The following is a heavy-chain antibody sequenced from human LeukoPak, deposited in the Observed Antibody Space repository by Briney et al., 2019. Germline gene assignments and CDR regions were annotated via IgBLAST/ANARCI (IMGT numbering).Heavy chain of an antibody. D-gene: IGHD6-19*01. CDR3: ARNIAVGSGYYGMDV. V-gene: IGHV3-7*01. CDR2: IKQDGSEK. Sequence: GGSLRLSCAASGFTFSTYWMSWVRQAPGKGLEWVANIKQDGSEKFYVDSVKGRFSISRENAKNSLYLQMNSLRAGDTAVYYCARNIAVGSGYYGMDVWGQGTTVTVSS. CDR1: GFTFSTYW. J-gene: IGHJ6*02.